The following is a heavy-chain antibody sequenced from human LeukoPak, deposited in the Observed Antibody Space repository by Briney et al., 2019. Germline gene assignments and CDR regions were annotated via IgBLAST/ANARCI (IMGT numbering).Heavy chain of an antibody. CDR3: ARGPRLGELSDL. D-gene: IGHD3-16*02. Sequence: SETLSLTCAVYGGSFSGYYWSWIRQPPGKGLEWIGEINHSGSTNYNPSLKSRVTISVDTSKNLFSLKLSSVTAADTAVYYCARGPRLGELSDLWGQGTLVTVSS. J-gene: IGHJ4*02. CDR1: GGSFSGYY. CDR2: INHSGST. V-gene: IGHV4-34*01.